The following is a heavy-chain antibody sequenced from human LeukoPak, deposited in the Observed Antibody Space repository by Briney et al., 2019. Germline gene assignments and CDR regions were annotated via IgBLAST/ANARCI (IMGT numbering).Heavy chain of an antibody. V-gene: IGHV4-31*03. CDR2: IYYSGST. Sequence: SQTLSLTCTVSGGSISSGGYYWSWIRQHPGKGLEWIGYIYYSGSTYYNPSLKSRVTISVDTSKNQFSLKLSSVTAADTAVYYCARDSSSLHDASDIWGQGTMVTVSS. CDR3: ARDSSSLHDASDI. J-gene: IGHJ3*02. CDR1: GGSISSGGYY. D-gene: IGHD6-6*01.